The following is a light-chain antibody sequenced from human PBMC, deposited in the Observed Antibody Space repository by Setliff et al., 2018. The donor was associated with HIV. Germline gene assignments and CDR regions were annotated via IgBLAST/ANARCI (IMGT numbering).Light chain of an antibody. V-gene: IGLV2-14*03. Sequence: QSVLAQPASVSGSHGQSITISCTGTSSDVGAYNYVSWYQQHPGTAPKLMISDVTNRPSGVSNRFSGSKSGNTASLTISGLQAEDEADYSCTSYTSSNTDVFGTGTKATVL. CDR3: TSYTSSNTDV. CDR1: SSDVGAYNY. J-gene: IGLJ1*01. CDR2: DVT.